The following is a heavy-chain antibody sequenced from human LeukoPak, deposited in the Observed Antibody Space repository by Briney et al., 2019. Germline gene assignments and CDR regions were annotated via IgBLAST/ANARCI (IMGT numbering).Heavy chain of an antibody. D-gene: IGHD1-7*01. V-gene: IGHV1-46*01. Sequence: ASVKVSCKASGYTFTSYYMHWVRQAPGQGLEWMGIINPSGGSTSYAQKFQGRVTMTRDMSTSTVYMELSSLRSEDTAVYYCARDRRTTGWFDPWGQGTPVTVSS. CDR2: INPSGGST. CDR3: ARDRRTTGWFDP. CDR1: GYTFTSYY. J-gene: IGHJ5*02.